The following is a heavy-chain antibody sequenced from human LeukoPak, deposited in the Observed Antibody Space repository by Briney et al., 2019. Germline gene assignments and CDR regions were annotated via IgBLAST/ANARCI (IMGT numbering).Heavy chain of an antibody. J-gene: IGHJ4*02. Sequence: SETLSLTCAVYGGSFSGYYWSWIRQPPGKGLEWIGEINHSGSTNYNPSLKSRVTISVDTSKYQFSLKLSSVTAADTAVYYCARGPPSMVRGVRPDYWGQGTLVTVSS. CDR3: ARGPPSMVRGVRPDY. V-gene: IGHV4-34*01. CDR1: GGSFSGYY. CDR2: INHSGST. D-gene: IGHD3-10*01.